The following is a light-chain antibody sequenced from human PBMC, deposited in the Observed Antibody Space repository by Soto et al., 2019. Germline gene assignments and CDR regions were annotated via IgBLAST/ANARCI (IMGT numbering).Light chain of an antibody. J-gene: IGLJ1*01. Sequence: QSVLTQPPSASGTPGQRVTISCSGSSSNIGSNTVNWYQQLPGTAPKLLISSNNQRPSGVPDRFSGSKSGTSASLAISGLQSEDEADYYCAAWDDSLNGLYVFGTGTKLTVL. V-gene: IGLV1-44*01. CDR2: SNN. CDR1: SSNIGSNT. CDR3: AAWDDSLNGLYV.